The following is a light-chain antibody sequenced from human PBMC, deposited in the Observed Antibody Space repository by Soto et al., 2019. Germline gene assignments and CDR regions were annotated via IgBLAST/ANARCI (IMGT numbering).Light chain of an antibody. J-gene: IGKJ2*01. CDR3: QQYGTSPYT. V-gene: IGKV3-20*01. CDR2: GAS. CDR1: QSINSNF. Sequence: EIVLTQSPGTLSLSPGERATLSCRASQSINSNFLAWYQQKPGQAPRLLIYGASSRATGIPDRFSGSGSGTDFALTISRLEPEDFAVFYCQQYGTSPYTFGQGTKLEIK.